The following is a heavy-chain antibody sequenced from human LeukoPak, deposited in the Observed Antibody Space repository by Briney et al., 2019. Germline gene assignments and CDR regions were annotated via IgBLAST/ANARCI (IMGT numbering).Heavy chain of an antibody. Sequence: GGSLRLSCAASGFTVSSDYMSWVRQAPGKGLEWVSVIYSRGSTYYVGSVKGRFTISRDNAKNSLYLQMSSLRVEDTAVYYCASWAGNTQSDSWSGPFDYWGQGTLVTVSS. CDR3: ASWAGNTQSDSWSGPFDY. J-gene: IGHJ4*02. CDR1: GFTVSSDY. CDR2: IYSRGST. D-gene: IGHD3-3*01. V-gene: IGHV3-53*01.